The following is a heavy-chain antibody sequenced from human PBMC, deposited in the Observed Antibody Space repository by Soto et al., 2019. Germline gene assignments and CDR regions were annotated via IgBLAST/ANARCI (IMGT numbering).Heavy chain of an antibody. CDR3: ARDKRGTHPGFDY. CDR2: INPSGGST. J-gene: IGHJ4*02. D-gene: IGHD1-1*01. CDR1: GYTFTSYY. V-gene: IGHV1-46*01. Sequence: ASVKVSCKASGYTFTSYYMHWVRQAPGQGLEWMGIINPSGGSTSYAQKFQGRVTMTRDTSTSTVYMELSSRRSEGTAVYCCARDKRGTHPGFDYWGQGTPVTVYS.